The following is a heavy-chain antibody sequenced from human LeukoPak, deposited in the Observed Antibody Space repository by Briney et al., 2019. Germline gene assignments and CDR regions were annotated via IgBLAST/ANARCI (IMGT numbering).Heavy chain of an antibody. Sequence: SETLSLTCAVSGDSISSGSWWSWVRQSPGKGLEWVGEIYHSGSTSYNPSLKSRVTISVDKSKNQFSLKLNSVTAADTAVYFCARNGWYSLNYWGQGTLVTVSS. J-gene: IGHJ4*02. CDR2: IYHSGST. D-gene: IGHD6-19*01. V-gene: IGHV4-4*02. CDR3: ARNGWYSLNY. CDR1: GDSISSGSW.